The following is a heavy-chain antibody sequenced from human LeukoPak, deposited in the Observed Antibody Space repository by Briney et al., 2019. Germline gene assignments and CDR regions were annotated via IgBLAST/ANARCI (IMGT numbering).Heavy chain of an antibody. CDR1: GGSFSGYD. CDR2: INDGGDT. Sequence: PSETLSLTCGVYGGSFSGYDWSWVRQPPGKGLEWIGEINDGGDTNYNPSLKSRVTMSVDTSKNHFSLEVRSMTAADTAVYYCARGLGWKVATMGSFFMDVWGEGTTVTVSS. V-gene: IGHV4-34*01. J-gene: IGHJ6*03. D-gene: IGHD5-24*01. CDR3: ARGLGWKVATMGSFFMDV.